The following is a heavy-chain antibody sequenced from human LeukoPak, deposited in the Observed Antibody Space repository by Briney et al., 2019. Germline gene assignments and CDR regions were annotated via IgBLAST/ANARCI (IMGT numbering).Heavy chain of an antibody. J-gene: IGHJ6*02. CDR1: GFTFSGSA. Sequence: GGSLRLSCAASGFTFSGSAMHWVRQASGKGLEWVGRIRSKANSYATAYAASVKGRFTISRGDSKNTAYLQMNSLKTEDTAVYYCTRLTYDFWSGYYTEKNYYGMDVWGQGITVTVSS. CDR2: IRSKANSYAT. D-gene: IGHD3-3*01. V-gene: IGHV3-73*01. CDR3: TRLTYDFWSGYYTEKNYYGMDV.